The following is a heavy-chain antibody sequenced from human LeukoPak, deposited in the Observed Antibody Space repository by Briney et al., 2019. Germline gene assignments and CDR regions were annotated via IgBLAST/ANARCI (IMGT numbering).Heavy chain of an antibody. CDR1: GFTFSSYA. CDR2: ITGSGVST. V-gene: IGHV3-23*01. Sequence: GGSLRLSCAASGFTFSSYAMAWVRQAPGEGLEWVSSITGSGVSTYYADSVTGRFTISRDNAKNTLYLQLNSLRAEDTAVYYCAQREAGSFEYWGQGTRVAVSS. J-gene: IGHJ4*02. CDR3: AQREAGSFEY. D-gene: IGHD1-1*01.